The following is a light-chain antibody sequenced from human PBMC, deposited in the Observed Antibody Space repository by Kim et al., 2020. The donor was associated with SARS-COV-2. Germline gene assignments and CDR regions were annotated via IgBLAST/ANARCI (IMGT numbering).Light chain of an antibody. CDR2: SDN. Sequence: QSVLTQPPSASGTPGQRVTISCSGSSSNIGTNAVNWYQQLPGTAPKLLIHSDNQRPSGVPDRFSGSKSGTSASLAISGLQSDDEADYYCAAWDDSLNGWVFGGGTKLTVL. J-gene: IGLJ3*02. CDR1: SSNIGTNA. CDR3: AAWDDSLNGWV. V-gene: IGLV1-44*01.